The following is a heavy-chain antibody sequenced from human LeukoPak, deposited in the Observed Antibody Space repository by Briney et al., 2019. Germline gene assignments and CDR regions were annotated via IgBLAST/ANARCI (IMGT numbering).Heavy chain of an antibody. CDR3: ARGSGDGYKDGELENDY. J-gene: IGHJ4*02. CDR1: GYTFTSYD. D-gene: IGHD5-24*01. V-gene: IGHV1-8*01. CDR2: MNPNSGNT. Sequence: ASVKVSCKASGYTFTSYDINWVRQAPGQGLEWTGWMNPNSGNTGYAQKFQGRVTMTRNTSISRAYMELSSLRSEDTAVYYCARGSGDGYKDGELENDYWGQGTLVTVSS.